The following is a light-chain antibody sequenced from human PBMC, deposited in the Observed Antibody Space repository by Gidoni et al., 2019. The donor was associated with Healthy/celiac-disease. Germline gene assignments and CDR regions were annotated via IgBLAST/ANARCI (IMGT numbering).Light chain of an antibody. J-gene: IGKJ2*01. V-gene: IGKV4-1*01. Sequence: DIVMTQSPDYLAVSMGERATINCKSSQSVLCSANNKNYLAWYQQKPGQPPKLLIYWASTRESGVPDRFSGSGSGTDFTLTSSSLQAEDVAVYYCQQYYSSPYTFGQGTKLEIK. CDR3: QQYYSSPYT. CDR2: WAS. CDR1: QSVLCSANNKNY.